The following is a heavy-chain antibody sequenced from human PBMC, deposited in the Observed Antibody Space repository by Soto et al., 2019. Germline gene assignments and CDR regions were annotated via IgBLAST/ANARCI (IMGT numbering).Heavy chain of an antibody. CDR2: TYHRGST. CDR3: ARIGGYHGPLDY. D-gene: IGHD6-25*01. Sequence: ETLSLTCSVSGVSISSYFWSWIRQAPGRGLEWIGYTYHRGSTNYSPSLKSRVAISLDTSENQFSLKVNSVTAADTAVYYCARIGGYHGPLDYWGQGTPVTVSS. CDR1: GVSISSYF. V-gene: IGHV4-59*01. J-gene: IGHJ4*02.